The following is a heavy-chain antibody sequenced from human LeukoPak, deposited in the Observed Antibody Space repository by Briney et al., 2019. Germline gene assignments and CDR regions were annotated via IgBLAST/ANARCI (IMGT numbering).Heavy chain of an antibody. CDR2: IRSKAYGGTT. D-gene: IGHD6-13*01. J-gene: IGHJ6*02. Sequence: PGGSLRLSCTASGSTFGDYAMSWFRQAPGKGLEWVGFIRSKAYGGTTEYAASVKGRFTISRDDSKSIAYLQMNSLKTEDTAVYYCTRDDHSSSWYWVTPYYYYGMDVWGQGTTVTVSS. CDR1: GSTFGDYA. CDR3: TRDDHSSSWYWVTPYYYYGMDV. V-gene: IGHV3-49*03.